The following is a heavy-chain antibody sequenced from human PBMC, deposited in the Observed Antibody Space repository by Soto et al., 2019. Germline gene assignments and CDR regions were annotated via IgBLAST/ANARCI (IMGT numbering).Heavy chain of an antibody. CDR1: GGSINNNNW. CDR3: TKNSAYALDY. Sequence: SETLSLTCTVSGGSINNNNWWSWVRQPPGGGLEWIGELHHGGSTNYNPSLESRATFSVDISKNQFFLKLSSVTAADTAVYYCTKNSAYALDYWGQGTLVTVSS. V-gene: IGHV4-4*02. CDR2: LHHGGST. D-gene: IGHD5-12*01. J-gene: IGHJ4*02.